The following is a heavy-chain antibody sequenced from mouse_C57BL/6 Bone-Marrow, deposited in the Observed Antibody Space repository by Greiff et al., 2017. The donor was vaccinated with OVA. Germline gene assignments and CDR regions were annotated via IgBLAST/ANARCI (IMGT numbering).Heavy chain of an antibody. CDR2: IYPRSGNT. CDR1: GYTFTSYG. V-gene: IGHV1-81*01. J-gene: IGHJ2*01. CDR3: ARSNYGSSYAYYFDY. Sequence: QVQLQQSGAELARPGASVKLSCKASGYTFTSYGISWVKQRTGQGLEWIGEIYPRSGNTYYNEKFKGKATLTADKSSSTAYMELRSLTSEDSAVYFCARSNYGSSYAYYFDYWGQGTTLTVSS. D-gene: IGHD1-1*01.